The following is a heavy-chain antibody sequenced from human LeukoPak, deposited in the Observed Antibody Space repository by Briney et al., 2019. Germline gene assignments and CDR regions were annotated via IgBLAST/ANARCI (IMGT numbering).Heavy chain of an antibody. V-gene: IGHV3-30-3*01. J-gene: IGHJ4*02. CDR1: GFTFSSYA. CDR2: ISYDGSNK. CDR3: ASGGRFGELIVHY. Sequence: GGSLRLSCAASGFTFSSYAMHWVRQAPGKGLEWLAVISYDGSNKYYADSVKGRFTISRDNSKNTLYLQMNSLRAEDTAVYYCASGGRFGELIVHYWGQGTLVTVSS. D-gene: IGHD3-10*01.